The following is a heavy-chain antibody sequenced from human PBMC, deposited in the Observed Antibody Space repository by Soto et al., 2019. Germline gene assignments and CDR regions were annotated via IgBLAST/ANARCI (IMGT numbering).Heavy chain of an antibody. V-gene: IGHV3-21*01. J-gene: IGHJ6*02. D-gene: IGHD2-15*01. CDR1: GFNFNSYS. CDR3: ARVLPAAKAVFDGMDV. CDR2: ISSSGSYI. Sequence: GGSLRLSCAASGFNFNSYSMNWVRQAPGKGLEWVSSISSSGSYIYNADSVKGRLTVSRDNAKNSLYLRMSSLRAEDTAVYYCARVLPAAKAVFDGMDVWGQGTTVTVSS.